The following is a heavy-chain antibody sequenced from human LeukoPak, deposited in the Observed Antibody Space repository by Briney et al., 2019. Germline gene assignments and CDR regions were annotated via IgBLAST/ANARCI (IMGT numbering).Heavy chain of an antibody. D-gene: IGHD6-19*01. J-gene: IGHJ3*02. CDR3: ARAGYSSGWYEWAAFDI. Sequence: SETLSLTCTVSGGSISSSSYYWGWIRQPPGKGLEWIGSIYYSGSTYYNPSLKSRVTISVDTSKNQFSLKLSSVTAADTAVYYCARAGYSSGWYEWAAFDIWGQGTMVTVSS. CDR1: GGSISSSSYY. V-gene: IGHV4-39*07. CDR2: IYYSGST.